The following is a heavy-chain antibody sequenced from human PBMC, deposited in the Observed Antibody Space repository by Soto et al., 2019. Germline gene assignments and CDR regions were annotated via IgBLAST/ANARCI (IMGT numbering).Heavy chain of an antibody. J-gene: IGHJ6*02. D-gene: IGHD2-15*01. V-gene: IGHV3-30-3*01. Sequence: QVQLVESGGGVVQPGRSLRLSCAASGFTFSSYAMHWVRKAPGKGLEWVAVISYDGSNKYYADSVKGRFTISRDNSKNTLYLQMTSLRAEDTAVYYCAKVVVAATLYYYYGMDVWGQGTTVTVSS. CDR1: GFTFSSYA. CDR3: AKVVVAATLYYYYGMDV. CDR2: ISYDGSNK.